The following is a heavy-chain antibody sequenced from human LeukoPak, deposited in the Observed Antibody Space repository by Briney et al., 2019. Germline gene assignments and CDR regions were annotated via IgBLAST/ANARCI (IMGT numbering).Heavy chain of an antibody. CDR2: IYYSGST. D-gene: IGHD1-26*01. CDR3: ARQVEWELAYYYYYYMDV. J-gene: IGHJ6*03. Sequence: SETLSLTCAVYGGSFSGYYWSWIRQPPGKGLEWIGSIYYSGSTYYNPSLKSRVTISVDTSKNQFSLKLSSVTAADTAVYYCARQVEWELAYYYYYYMDVWGKGTTVTISS. CDR1: GGSFSGYY. V-gene: IGHV4-34*01.